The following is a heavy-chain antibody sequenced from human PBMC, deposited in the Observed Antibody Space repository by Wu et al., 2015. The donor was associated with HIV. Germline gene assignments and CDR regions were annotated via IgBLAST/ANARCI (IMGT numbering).Heavy chain of an antibody. D-gene: IGHD3-10*01. Sequence: QVQLVQSGAEVKKPGASVKVSCKASGYTFTSYDINWVRQATGQGLEWMGWMNPNSGNTGYAQKFQGRVTMTRNTSISTAYMELSSLRSEDTAVYYCARGAEIWFGELLFPYYFDYWGQGTLVTV. CDR1: GYTFTSYD. CDR2: MNPNSGNT. J-gene: IGHJ4*02. CDR3: ARGAEIWFGELLFPYYFDY. V-gene: IGHV1-8*01.